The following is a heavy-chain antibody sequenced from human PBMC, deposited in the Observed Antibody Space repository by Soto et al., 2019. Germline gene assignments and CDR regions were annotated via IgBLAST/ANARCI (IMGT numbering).Heavy chain of an antibody. CDR1: GFTFSSYA. V-gene: IGHV3-23*01. CDR3: ARRGSGSYYDY. J-gene: IGHJ4*02. CDR2: ISGSGGST. D-gene: IGHD1-26*01. Sequence: EVQLLESGGGLVQPGGSLRLSCAASGFTFSSYAMRWVRQATVKGLEWVSAISGSGGSTYYADSVKGRFTISRDNSKNTLYLQMNSLIAEDTAVYYFARRGSGSYYDYWGQGTLVTVSS.